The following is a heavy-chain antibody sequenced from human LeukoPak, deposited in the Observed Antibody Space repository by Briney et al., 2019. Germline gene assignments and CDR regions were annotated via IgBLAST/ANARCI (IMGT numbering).Heavy chain of an antibody. CDR1: GFTFSDYY. CDR3: ARDWGTIVVVPAALFDY. CDR2: ISYDGSNK. V-gene: IGHV3-30-3*01. J-gene: IGHJ4*02. D-gene: IGHD2-2*01. Sequence: GGSLRLSCAASGFTFSDYYMSWIRQAPGKGLEWVAVISYDGSNKYYADSVKGRFTISRDNSENTLYLQMNSLRAEDTAVYYCARDWGTIVVVPAALFDYWGQGTLVTVSS.